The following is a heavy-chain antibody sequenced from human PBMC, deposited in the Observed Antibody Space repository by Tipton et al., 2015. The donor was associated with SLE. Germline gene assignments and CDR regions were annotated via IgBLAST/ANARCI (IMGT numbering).Heavy chain of an antibody. CDR3: ARGELLS. V-gene: IGHV3-9*01. D-gene: IGHD2/OR15-2a*01. CDR1: GFTFDDYA. CDR2: ISWISGSI. Sequence: SLRLSCAASGFTFDDYAMHWVRQAPGKGLEWVSGISWISGSIGYADSVKGRFTISRDNAKNTLYLQMNSLRAEDTAVYYCARGELLSSGQGTLVTVSS. J-gene: IGHJ5*02.